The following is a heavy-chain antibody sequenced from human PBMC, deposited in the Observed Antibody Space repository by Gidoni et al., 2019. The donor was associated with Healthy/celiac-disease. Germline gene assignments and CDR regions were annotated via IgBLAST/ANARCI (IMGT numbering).Heavy chain of an antibody. Sequence: EVQLVESGGGLVQPGGSLRLSCSASGFTFSRYAMHWVRQAPGKGLEYVSAISSNGGSTYYADSVKGRFTISRDNSKNTLYLQMSSLRAEDTAVYYCVKDRESSGWYDAFDIWGQGTMVTVSS. D-gene: IGHD6-19*01. CDR1: GFTFSRYA. J-gene: IGHJ3*02. CDR3: VKDRESSGWYDAFDI. CDR2: ISSNGGST. V-gene: IGHV3-64D*06.